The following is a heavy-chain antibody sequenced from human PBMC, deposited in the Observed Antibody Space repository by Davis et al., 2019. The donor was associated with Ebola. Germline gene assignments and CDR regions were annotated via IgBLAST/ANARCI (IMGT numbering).Heavy chain of an antibody. CDR1: GFTFSDHY. J-gene: IGHJ4*02. Sequence: GESLKISCAASGFTFSDHYMSWIRQAPGKGLEWVSYISSSGRTINYADSVKVRFTISRDNAKNSLYLQMNSLRAEDTAVYYCATQQIWFGEVEWGQGTLVTVSS. CDR3: ATQQIWFGEVE. CDR2: ISSSGRTI. D-gene: IGHD3-10*01. V-gene: IGHV3-11*01.